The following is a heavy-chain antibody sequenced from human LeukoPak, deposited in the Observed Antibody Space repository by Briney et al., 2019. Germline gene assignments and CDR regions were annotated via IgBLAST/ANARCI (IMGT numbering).Heavy chain of an antibody. Sequence: SETLSLTCTVSGGSIGSSSYYWGWIRQPPGKGLEGIGSIYYSGSTYYNPSLKSRVTISVDTSKNQFSLKLSSVTAADTAVYHCARPDSSGWKGFAFDIWGQGTMVTVSS. CDR3: ARPDSSGWKGFAFDI. CDR2: IYYSGST. J-gene: IGHJ3*02. D-gene: IGHD6-19*01. V-gene: IGHV4-39*07. CDR1: GGSIGSSSYY.